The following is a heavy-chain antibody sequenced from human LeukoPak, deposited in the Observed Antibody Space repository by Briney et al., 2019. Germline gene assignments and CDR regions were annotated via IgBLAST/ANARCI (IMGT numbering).Heavy chain of an antibody. CDR3: AKSGVARYYDN. J-gene: IGHJ4*02. V-gene: IGHV3-74*03. CDR2: IKSDGSST. Sequence: GGSLRLSCVASGFTFSGYWMHWVRQAPGKGLVWVSRIKSDGSSTTYADSVKGRFTVSRDNAKNTLYLQMSSLRAEDTAVYYCAKSGVARYYDNWGQGTLVTVSS. D-gene: IGHD2-15*01. CDR1: GFTFSGYW.